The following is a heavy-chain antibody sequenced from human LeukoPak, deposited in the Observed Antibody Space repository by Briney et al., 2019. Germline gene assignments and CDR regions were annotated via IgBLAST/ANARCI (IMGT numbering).Heavy chain of an antibody. D-gene: IGHD3-22*01. CDR1: GFTFSSYA. V-gene: IGHV3-30*04. J-gene: IGHJ4*02. CDR2: ISYDGSNK. Sequence: GGSLRLFCAASGFTFSSYAMHWVRHAPGKGLEWVAVISYDGSNKYYVDSVKGRFTISRDNSKNTLYLQMNSLRAEDTAVYYCARDRYDSSGYVDYWGQGTLVTVSS. CDR3: ARDRYDSSGYVDY.